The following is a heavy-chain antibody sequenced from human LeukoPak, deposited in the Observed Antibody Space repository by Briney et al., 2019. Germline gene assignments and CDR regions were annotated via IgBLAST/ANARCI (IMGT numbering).Heavy chain of an antibody. D-gene: IGHD3-10*01. CDR2: INWNGDNT. Sequence: GGSLRLSCAASGFTFSGYSMNWVRQTPGKGLEWVSTINWNGDNTAYADSVKGRFSISRDNAKNSLYLQMNSLRAEDTALYYCAKAVITMVRGVILGPYYFDYWGQGTLVTVSS. CDR3: AKAVITMVRGVILGPYYFDY. V-gene: IGHV3-20*04. CDR1: GFTFSGYS. J-gene: IGHJ4*02.